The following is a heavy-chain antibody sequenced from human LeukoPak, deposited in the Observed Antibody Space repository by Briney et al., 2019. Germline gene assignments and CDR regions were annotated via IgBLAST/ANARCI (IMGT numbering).Heavy chain of an antibody. CDR3: AKDPVHRGYSGYDFVD. CDR1: GFTLSSYA. V-gene: IGHV3-23*01. CDR2: ISGSGGST. J-gene: IGHJ4*02. Sequence: GSLRLSCAASGFTLSSYAMSWVRQAPGKGLEWVSAISGSGGSTYYADSVKGRFTISRDNSKNTLYLQMNSMRAEDTAVYYCAKDPVHRGYSGYDFVDWGQGTLVTVSS. D-gene: IGHD5-12*01.